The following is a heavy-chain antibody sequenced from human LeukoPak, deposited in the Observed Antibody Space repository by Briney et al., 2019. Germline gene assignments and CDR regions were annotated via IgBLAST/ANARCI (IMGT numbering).Heavy chain of an antibody. CDR3: ARFPCSGDSCYSGIRAFDI. Sequence: PSETLSLTCALYGGSLSGYYWNWIRQSPGKGLEWIGEINHSGTTNYNPSLKSRATISVDTSKNQFSLRLTSVTAADTAVYYCARFPCSGDSCYSGIRAFDIWGQGTMVIVSS. J-gene: IGHJ3*02. CDR2: INHSGTT. V-gene: IGHV4-34*01. CDR1: GGSLSGYY. D-gene: IGHD2-15*01.